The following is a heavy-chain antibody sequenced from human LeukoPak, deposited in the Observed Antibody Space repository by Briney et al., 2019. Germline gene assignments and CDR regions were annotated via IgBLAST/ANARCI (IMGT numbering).Heavy chain of an antibody. CDR3: ARQVRSPVVMFMDV. CDR2: VYYTGIT. CDR1: GGPLSSSTYN. Sequence: PSETLSLTCTVAGGPLSSSTYNWGWIRQPPGKGLEWIGSVYYTGITYYNPSVESRVTISVDTSKNHFSLALNSVAAADTGVYFCARQVRSPVVMFMDVWGKGTPVIVSS. J-gene: IGHJ6*03. D-gene: IGHD3-22*01. V-gene: IGHV4-39*01.